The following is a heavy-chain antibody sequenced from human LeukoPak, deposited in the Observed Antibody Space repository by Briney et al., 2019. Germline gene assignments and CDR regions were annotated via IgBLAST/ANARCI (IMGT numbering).Heavy chain of an antibody. CDR1: GFTFSNYD. CDR2: ISYDGSNT. Sequence: GGSLRLSCAASGFTFSNYDMHWVRQAPGKGLEWVAVISYDGSNTYYIDSVKGRFTISRDNSKNTLYLQMNSLRVEDTAVYYCAKSGLNRFDYWGQGALVTVSS. D-gene: IGHD2-15*01. V-gene: IGHV3-30*18. J-gene: IGHJ4*02. CDR3: AKSGLNRFDY.